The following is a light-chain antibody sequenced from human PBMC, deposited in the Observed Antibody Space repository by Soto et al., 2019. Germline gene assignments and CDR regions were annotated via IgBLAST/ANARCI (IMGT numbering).Light chain of an antibody. CDR3: SSYTSSITLV. CDR1: SSDVGGYNY. Sequence: QSALTQPASVSGSPGQSITISCTGTSSDVGGYNYVSWYQQHPGKAPKLMIYDVNNRPSGVSNHFSGSKSGNTASQTISGLQAEDEGDYYCSSYTSSITLVFGGGTKLIVL. J-gene: IGLJ2*01. V-gene: IGLV2-14*01. CDR2: DVN.